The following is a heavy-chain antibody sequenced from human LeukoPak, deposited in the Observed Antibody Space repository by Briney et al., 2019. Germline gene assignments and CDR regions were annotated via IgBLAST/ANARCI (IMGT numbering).Heavy chain of an antibody. CDR2: ISGSGCST. CDR3: AKDRTTDY. CDR1: VFTLSIYA. D-gene: IGHD1-14*01. J-gene: IGHJ4*02. Sequence: GGSLRLSCAASVFTLSIYAMSGVRQSRGEGRECVSAISGSGCSTYYADSLKGRFTLSRDNSKKTLYLQMNRLRAEDTAVYYCAKDRTTDYWGQGTLVTVSS. V-gene: IGHV3-23*01.